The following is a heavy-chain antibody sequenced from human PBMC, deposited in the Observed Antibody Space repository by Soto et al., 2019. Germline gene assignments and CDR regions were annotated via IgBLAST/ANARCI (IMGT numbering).Heavy chain of an antibody. CDR2: INPNSGGT. CDR1: GYTFTGYY. J-gene: IGHJ6*03. Sequence: GASVKVSCKASGYTFTGYYMHWVRQAPGQGLEWMGWINPNSGGTNYAQKFQGWVTMTRDTSISTAYMELSRLRSDDTAVYYCASSSYCSSTSCYLPPYYYYMDVWGKGTTVTVSS. CDR3: ASSSYCSSTSCYLPPYYYYMDV. D-gene: IGHD2-2*01. V-gene: IGHV1-2*04.